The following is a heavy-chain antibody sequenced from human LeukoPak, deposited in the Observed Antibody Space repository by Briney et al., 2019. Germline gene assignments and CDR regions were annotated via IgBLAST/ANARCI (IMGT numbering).Heavy chain of an antibody. D-gene: IGHD3-22*01. CDR2: ILPGDSDT. CDR3: ARHAYTSGWYGIDY. Sequence: GESLKISCKASGYTFNSNWIGWVRQMPGKGLEWMGIILPGDSDTRYSPSFQGQVTISVDKSISTTYLQWSSLKASDTAMYYCARHAYTSGWYGIDYWGQGTLVTVSS. J-gene: IGHJ4*02. V-gene: IGHV5-51*01. CDR1: GYTFNSNW.